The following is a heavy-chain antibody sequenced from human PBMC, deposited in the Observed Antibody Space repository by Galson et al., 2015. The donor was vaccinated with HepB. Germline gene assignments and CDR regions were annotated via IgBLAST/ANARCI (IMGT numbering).Heavy chain of an antibody. CDR2: ISSSGSTI. V-gene: IGHV3-11*01. CDR1: GFTFSDYY. D-gene: IGHD4-17*01. Sequence: SLRLSCAASGFTFSDYYMSWIRQAPGKGLEWVSYISSSGSTIYYADSVKGRFTISRDNAKNSLYLQMNSLRAEDTAVYYCAREMGHGDLYYYYGMDVWGQGTTVTVSS. J-gene: IGHJ6*02. CDR3: AREMGHGDLYYYYGMDV.